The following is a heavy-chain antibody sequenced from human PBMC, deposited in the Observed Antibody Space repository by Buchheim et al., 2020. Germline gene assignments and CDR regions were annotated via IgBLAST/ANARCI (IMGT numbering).Heavy chain of an antibody. CDR2: VSGSGGRT. J-gene: IGHJ4*01. CDR3: AQDDGGNYPGRVDY. Sequence: EVQLLESGGGLVQPGGSLRLSCAASGFTFSSYAMTWVRQAPGKGLEWVSTVSGSGGRTHYADSVKGRFTISRANSRKTLYLQVNSLRAEDTAIYYCAQDDGGNYPGRVDYWGHGT. D-gene: IGHD4/OR15-4a*01. CDR1: GFTFSSYA. V-gene: IGHV3-23*01.